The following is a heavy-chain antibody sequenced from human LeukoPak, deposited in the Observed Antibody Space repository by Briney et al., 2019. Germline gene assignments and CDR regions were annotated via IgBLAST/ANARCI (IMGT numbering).Heavy chain of an antibody. CDR1: GFTFSSYS. CDR2: ISSSSSYI. D-gene: IGHD3-10*01. Sequence: GGSLRLSCAASGFTFSSYSMNWVRQAPGKGLEWVSSISSSSSYIYYADSVKGRFTISGDNAKNSLYLQMNSLRAEDTAVYYCARTAARGAFDIWGQGTMVTVSS. V-gene: IGHV3-21*01. J-gene: IGHJ3*02. CDR3: ARTAARGAFDI.